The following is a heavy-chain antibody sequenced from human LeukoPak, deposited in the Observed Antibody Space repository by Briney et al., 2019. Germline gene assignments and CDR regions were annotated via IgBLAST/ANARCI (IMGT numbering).Heavy chain of an antibody. J-gene: IGHJ5*02. CDR1: GFIFSTYA. D-gene: IGHD6-19*01. Sequence: GGSLRLSCAAAGFIFSTYAMSWVRQVPGKRLEWVSAISSGAGTTGYADSVKGRFTISRVNSKSTISLQMNSLRVEDTAVYYCAKDLEQSYSGWSASYDAWGQGTLVTVSS. V-gene: IGHV3-23*01. CDR3: AKDLEQSYSGWSASYDA. CDR2: ISSGAGTT.